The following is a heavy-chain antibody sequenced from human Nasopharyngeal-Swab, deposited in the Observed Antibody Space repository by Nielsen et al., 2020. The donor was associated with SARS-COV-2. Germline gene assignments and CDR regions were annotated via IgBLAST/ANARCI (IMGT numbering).Heavy chain of an antibody. CDR2: IYYSGST. Sequence: WIRQPPGKGLEWIGSIYYSGSTYYNPSLKSRVTISVDTSKNQFSLKLSSVTAADTAVYYCASNSMVLYPTSGAFDIWGQGTMVTVSS. V-gene: IGHV4-39*07. J-gene: IGHJ3*02. CDR3: ASNSMVLYPTSGAFDI. D-gene: IGHD3-10*01.